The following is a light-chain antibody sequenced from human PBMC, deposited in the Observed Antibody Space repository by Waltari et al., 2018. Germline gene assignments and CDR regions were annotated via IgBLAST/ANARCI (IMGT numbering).Light chain of an antibody. V-gene: IGLV8-61*01. CDR3: VLSMGSGIWV. CDR1: SRQVSTPSS. Sequence: QTGVTQAPSLSVSPGGPVPLTCGLSSRQVSTPSSPSWYQQAPGQAPRTLIFDTTTRSSGVPDRFSGSILDNKAALTITGAQADDESDYYCVLSMGSGIWVFGGGTKLTVL. J-gene: IGLJ3*02. CDR2: DTT.